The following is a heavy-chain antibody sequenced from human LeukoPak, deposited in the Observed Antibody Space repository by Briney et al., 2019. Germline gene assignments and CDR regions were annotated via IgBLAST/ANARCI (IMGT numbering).Heavy chain of an antibody. V-gene: IGHV4-61*01. CDR2: IYYSGST. CDR3: ARDKYSGSYFDAFDI. D-gene: IGHD1-26*01. Sequence: SETLSLTCTVSGGSVGSGSYYWSWIRQPPGKELEWSVYIYYSGSTNYNPSLKSRVTISVDTSKNQFSLKLSSVTAADTAVYYCARDKYSGSYFDAFDIWGQGTMVTVSS. J-gene: IGHJ3*02. CDR1: GGSVGSGSYY.